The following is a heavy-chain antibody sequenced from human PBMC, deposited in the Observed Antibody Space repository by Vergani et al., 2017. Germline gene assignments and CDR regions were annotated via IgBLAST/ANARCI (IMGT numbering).Heavy chain of an antibody. D-gene: IGHD2-2*02. CDR2: ISYDGSNK. CDR3: ARDKGYCSSTSCYTGYFDY. V-gene: IGHV3-30-3*01. CDR1: GFSFPGYA. Sequence: VQLLESGGGLVQPGGSLRLSCEASGFSFPGYAMSWVRQAPGKGLEWVAVISYDGSNKYYADSVKGRFTISRDNSKNTLYLQMNSLRAEDTAVYYCARDKGYCSSTSCYTGYFDYWGQGTLVTVSS. J-gene: IGHJ4*02.